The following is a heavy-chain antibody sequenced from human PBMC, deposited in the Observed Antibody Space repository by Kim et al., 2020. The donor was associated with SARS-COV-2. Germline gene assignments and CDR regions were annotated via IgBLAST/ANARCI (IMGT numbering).Heavy chain of an antibody. CDR1: GGSISSGGYY. CDR2: IYYSGST. V-gene: IGHV4-31*03. D-gene: IGHD3-22*01. Sequence: SETLSLTCTVSGGSISSGGYYWSWIRQHPGKGLEWIGYIYYSGSTYYNPSLKSRVTISVDTSKNQFSLKLGSVTAAETAVYYCARDRYYDGNWFDPWGQGTLVTVSS. CDR3: ARDRYYDGNWFDP. J-gene: IGHJ5*02.